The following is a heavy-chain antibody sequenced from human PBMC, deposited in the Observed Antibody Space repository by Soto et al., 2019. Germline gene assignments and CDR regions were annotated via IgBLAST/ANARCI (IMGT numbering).Heavy chain of an antibody. J-gene: IGHJ6*02. CDR1: GGSISSGGYS. Sequence: SSETLSLTCAVSGGSISSGGYSWSWIRQPPGKGLEWIGYIYHSGSTYYNPSLKSRVTISVDRSKNQFSLKLSHVTAADTAVYYCARDRGYYDSSGSGVGMDVWGQGTTVTVSS. CDR3: ARDRGYYDSSGSGVGMDV. V-gene: IGHV4-30-2*01. CDR2: IYHSGST. D-gene: IGHD3-22*01.